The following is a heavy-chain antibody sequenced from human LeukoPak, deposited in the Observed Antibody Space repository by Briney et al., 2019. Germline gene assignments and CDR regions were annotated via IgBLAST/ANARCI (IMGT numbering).Heavy chain of an antibody. J-gene: IGHJ2*01. CDR2: TYYSGST. D-gene: IGHD2-15*01. V-gene: IGHV4-59*01. CDR3: ARGGVAFDL. Sequence: PSETLSLTCTVSGGSISSYYWSWIRQPPGKGLEWIGYTYYSGSTNYNPSLKSRVTISVDTSKNQFSLKLSSVTAADTAVYYCARGGVAFDLWGRGTLVTVSS. CDR1: GGSISSYY.